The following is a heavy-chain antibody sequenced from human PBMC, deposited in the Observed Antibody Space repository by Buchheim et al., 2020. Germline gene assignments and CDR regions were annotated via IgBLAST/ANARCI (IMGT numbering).Heavy chain of an antibody. V-gene: IGHV1-18*04. J-gene: IGHJ2*01. Sequence: QVQLVQSGAEVKQPGASVKVSCKASGYTFSNYAISWVRQVPGQGLEWMAWISGYSGNADYAQNFKGRVTMTTDTSTNTAYLNLRSLRSDDTAVYYCARGRPTYSSSSAGYWYFDLWGRGTL. CDR1: GYTFSNYA. CDR2: ISGYSGNA. CDR3: ARGRPTYSSSSAGYWYFDL. D-gene: IGHD6-6*01.